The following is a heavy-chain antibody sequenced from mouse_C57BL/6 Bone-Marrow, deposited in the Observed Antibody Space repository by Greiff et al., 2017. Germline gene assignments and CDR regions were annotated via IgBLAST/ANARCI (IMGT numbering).Heavy chain of an antibody. CDR1: GYTFTDYY. V-gene: IGHV1-76*01. CDR3: ARGLHYYGSSYGAMDY. D-gene: IGHD1-1*01. J-gene: IGHJ4*01. Sequence: QVQLQQSGAELVRPGASVKLSCKASGYTFTDYYINWVKQRPGQGLEWIARIYPGSGNTYYTEKFKGKATLTAEKSSSTAYMQLSSLTSEDSAVYFCARGLHYYGSSYGAMDYWGQGTSVTVSS. CDR2: IYPGSGNT.